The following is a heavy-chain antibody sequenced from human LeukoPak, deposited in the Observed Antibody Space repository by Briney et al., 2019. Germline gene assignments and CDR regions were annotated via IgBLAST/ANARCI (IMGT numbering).Heavy chain of an antibody. J-gene: IGHJ4*02. Sequence: SETLSLTCTVSGGSISSSSYYWGWIRQPPGKGLEWIGSIYYSGSTYYNPSLKNRVTISADTSKNQFSLKLSSVTAADTAVYYCARTAGPYYYGSGSLDYWGQGTLVTVSS. D-gene: IGHD3-10*01. CDR1: GGSISSSSYY. V-gene: IGHV4-39*01. CDR3: ARTAGPYYYGSGSLDY. CDR2: IYYSGST.